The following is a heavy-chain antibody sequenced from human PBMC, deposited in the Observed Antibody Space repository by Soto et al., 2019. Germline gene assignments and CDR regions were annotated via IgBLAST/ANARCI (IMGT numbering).Heavy chain of an antibody. CDR3: ARGGAGYSYGFDY. CDR1: GGSISSSNW. J-gene: IGHJ4*02. Sequence: SETLSLTCAVSGGSISSSNWWSWVRQPPGKGLEWIGEIYHSGSTNYNPSLKSRVTISVDKSKNQFSLKLSSATAADTAVYYCARGGAGYSYGFDYWGQGTLVTVSS. D-gene: IGHD5-18*01. CDR2: IYHSGST. V-gene: IGHV4-4*02.